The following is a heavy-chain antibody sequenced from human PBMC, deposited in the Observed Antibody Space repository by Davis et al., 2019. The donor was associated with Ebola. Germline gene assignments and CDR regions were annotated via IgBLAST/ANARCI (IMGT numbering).Heavy chain of an antibody. V-gene: IGHV3-9*01. CDR1: GFTFDDYA. Sequence: SLKISCAASGFTFDDYAMHWVRQAPGKGLEWVSGISWNSGSIDYADSVKGRFTISRDNAKNSLYLQMNSLRAEDTAWYYCAKDDYDGYGKLDYWGQGTLVTVSS. CDR3: AKDDYDGYGKLDY. CDR2: ISWNSGSI. J-gene: IGHJ4*02. D-gene: IGHD4-17*01.